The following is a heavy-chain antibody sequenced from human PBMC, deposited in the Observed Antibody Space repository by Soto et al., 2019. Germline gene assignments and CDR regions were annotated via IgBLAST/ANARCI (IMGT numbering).Heavy chain of an antibody. D-gene: IGHD3-9*01. J-gene: IGHJ6*02. Sequence: EVQLVESGGGLIQPGGSLRRSCAASGLTVSSNYMSWVRQAPGKGLEWVSVIYSGGSTYYADSVKGRFTISRDNSKNTLYLQMNSLRAEDTAVYYCAREGHYDILTGPFYGMDVWGQGTTVTVSS. V-gene: IGHV3-53*01. CDR2: IYSGGST. CDR1: GLTVSSNY. CDR3: AREGHYDILTGPFYGMDV.